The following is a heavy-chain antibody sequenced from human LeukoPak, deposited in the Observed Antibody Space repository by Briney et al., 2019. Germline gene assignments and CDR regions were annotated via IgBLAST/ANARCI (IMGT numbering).Heavy chain of an antibody. Sequence: SETLSLTCAVHGGSFSGFYWTWMRQPPGKELEWIGEIKHGGFTSYHPSLKSRVTMSEDTSNNQFSLKLTSVTAADTAVYYCARGLGEGYPDYLGPGTLVTVSS. V-gene: IGHV4-34*01. CDR3: ARGLGEGYPDY. CDR1: GGSFSGFY. CDR2: IKHGGFT. D-gene: IGHD5-24*01. J-gene: IGHJ4*02.